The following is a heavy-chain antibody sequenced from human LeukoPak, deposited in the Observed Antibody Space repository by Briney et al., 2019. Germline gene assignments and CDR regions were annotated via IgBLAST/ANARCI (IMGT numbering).Heavy chain of an antibody. CDR2: INPNSGDT. V-gene: IGHV1-2*02. D-gene: IGHD3-10*01. Sequence: AAVKVSCKASGYTFTGYYMHWVRQAPGQGLEWMGWINPNSGDTNYAQKFQGRVTMTRDTSISTAYMELSRLRSDDTAVYYCARDWGVYYYESGTLSHFDYWGQGTLVTVSS. J-gene: IGHJ4*02. CDR1: GYTFTGYY. CDR3: ARDWGVYYYESGTLSHFDY.